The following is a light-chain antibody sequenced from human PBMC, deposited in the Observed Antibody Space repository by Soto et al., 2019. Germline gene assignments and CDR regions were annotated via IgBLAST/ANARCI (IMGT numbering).Light chain of an antibody. CDR1: TSNFGTKS. Sequence: QSALTQPPSASGTPGQRVTISCSGATSNFGTKSVNWYQHLPGAAPRLLIYNSDQRPSGVPDRFSGSKSGTSASLAISGLQSAYEGDYFCASWDDILHGPLFGGGTKLTVL. CDR2: NSD. J-gene: IGLJ2*01. V-gene: IGLV1-44*01. CDR3: ASWDDILHGPL.